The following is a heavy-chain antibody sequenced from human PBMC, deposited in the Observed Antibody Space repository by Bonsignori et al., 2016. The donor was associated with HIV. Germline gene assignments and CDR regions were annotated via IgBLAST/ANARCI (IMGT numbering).Heavy chain of an antibody. CDR2: KFDRST. D-gene: IGHD3-9*01. J-gene: IGHJ2*01. CDR1: GGSISGSTHY. Sequence: QLQMQESGPGLVKPSETLYLTCTVSGGSISGSTHYWGWIRQPPGKGLEWIASKFDRSTYHNPSLKSRVTLSVDTSKNHLSLNLASVTAADTAVYYCARRGDWWYFDLWGRGTLVTVSS. V-gene: IGHV4-39*07. CDR3: ARRGDWWYFDL.